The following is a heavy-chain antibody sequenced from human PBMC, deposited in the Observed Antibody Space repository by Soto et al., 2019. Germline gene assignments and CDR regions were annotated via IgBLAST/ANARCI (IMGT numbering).Heavy chain of an antibody. Sequence: GSLRLSSVASGXTFRDYGMHWVRQAPGKGVEGVAGISHHGLKEHYADSVKCLFTISRDNSKKKVYLQLNSMRGEDTAVYYCAKDWVGGSNKYYFEYWGQGTLGTVSS. CDR3: AKDWVGGSNKYYFEY. CDR1: GXTFRDYG. J-gene: IGHJ4*02. D-gene: IGHD1-26*01. V-gene: IGHV3-30*18. CDR2: ISHHGLKE.